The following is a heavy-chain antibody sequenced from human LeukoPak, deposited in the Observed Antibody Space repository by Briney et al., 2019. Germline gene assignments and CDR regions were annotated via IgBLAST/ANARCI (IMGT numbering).Heavy chain of an antibody. Sequence: GGSLRLSCAASGFTFSRYGMHWVRQAQGKGVEWVAFIRDDGSKKYYAHSVKGRFTISRDNSKNTLYLQMNSLRAEDTAVYYCARYYYDSSGYLDYWGQGTLVTVSS. J-gene: IGHJ4*02. CDR1: GFTFSRYG. V-gene: IGHV3-30*02. D-gene: IGHD3-22*01. CDR3: ARYYYDSSGYLDY. CDR2: IRDDGSKK.